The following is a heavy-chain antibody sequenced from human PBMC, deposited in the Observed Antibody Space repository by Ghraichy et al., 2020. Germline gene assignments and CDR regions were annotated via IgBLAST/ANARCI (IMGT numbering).Heavy chain of an antibody. J-gene: IGHJ4*02. D-gene: IGHD3-16*02. CDR3: ARDATFGGVIVNHY. CDR2: IYSGGST. Sequence: GGSLRLSCAASGFTVSSNYMSWVRQAPGKGLEWVSVIYSGGSTYYADSVKGRFTISRHNSKNTLYLQMNSLRAEDTAVYYCARDATFGGVIVNHYWGQGTLVTVSS. CDR1: GFTVSSNY. V-gene: IGHV3-53*04.